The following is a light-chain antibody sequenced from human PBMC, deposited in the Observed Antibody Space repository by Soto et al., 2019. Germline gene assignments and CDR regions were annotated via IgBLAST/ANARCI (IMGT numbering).Light chain of an antibody. J-gene: IGLJ2*01. V-gene: IGLV1-44*01. CDR3: AAWDDSLNGQEV. CDR2: FNN. CDR1: SSNIGSNT. Sequence: QSVLTQPPSASGTPGLRVTISCSGSSSNIGSNTVNWYKQLPGTAPKLLIYFNNQRPSGVPDRSSGSKSGTSASLAISGLQSEDEADYYCAAWDDSLNGQEVFGGGTKLTVL.